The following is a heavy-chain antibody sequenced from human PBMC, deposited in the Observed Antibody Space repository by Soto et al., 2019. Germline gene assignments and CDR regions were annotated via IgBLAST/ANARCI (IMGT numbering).Heavy chain of an antibody. J-gene: IGHJ6*04. CDR2: VTGDGGNT. CDR3: FKDRSSSTILGVVISVDV. Sequence: EVQLLESGGGLVQPGGSLRLSCAASGFTFSNYVMGWVRQAPGQALEWVSAVTGDGGNTYHADSVQGRFAISRDNSKNTLNLQINSLRAEDTAVYYCFKDRSSSTILGVVISVDVWGKGTTVTVSS. V-gene: IGHV3-23*01. CDR1: GFTFSNYV. D-gene: IGHD3-3*01.